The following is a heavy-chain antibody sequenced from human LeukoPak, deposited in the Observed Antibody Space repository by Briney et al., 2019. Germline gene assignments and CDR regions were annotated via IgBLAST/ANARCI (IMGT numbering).Heavy chain of an antibody. CDR2: ISSNGGTT. CDR3: ARGSDQLVRLLFDY. Sequence: GGSLRLSCAASGFTFRTYAMHWVRQAPGKGLEFVSAISSNGGTTYYANSVKGRFTISRDNSKKTLYLQMGSLRAEDMAVYYCARGSDQLVRLLFDYWGQGSLVTVSS. CDR1: GFTFRTYA. D-gene: IGHD6-13*01. V-gene: IGHV3-64*01. J-gene: IGHJ4*02.